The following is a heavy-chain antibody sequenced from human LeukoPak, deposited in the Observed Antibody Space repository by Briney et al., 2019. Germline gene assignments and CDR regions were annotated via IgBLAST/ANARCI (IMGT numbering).Heavy chain of an antibody. Sequence: GASVKVSCKASGGTFSSYTISWVRQAPGQGLEWMGRIIPILGIANYAQKFQGRVTITADISTSTAYMELSSLRSEDTAVYYCARGGYGYPFDYWGQGTLVTVSS. V-gene: IGHV1-69*02. J-gene: IGHJ4*02. D-gene: IGHD5-18*01. CDR2: IIPILGIA. CDR1: GGTFSSYT. CDR3: ARGGYGYPFDY.